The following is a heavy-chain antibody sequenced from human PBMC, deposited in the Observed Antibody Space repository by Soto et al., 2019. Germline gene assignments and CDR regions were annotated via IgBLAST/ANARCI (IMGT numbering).Heavy chain of an antibody. J-gene: IGHJ6*02. CDR2: IIPIFGIA. D-gene: IGHD2-2*01. Sequence: QVQLVQSGAEVKKPGSSVKVSCKASGGTFSRYSITWVRQDTGHGLEWIGRIIPIFGIASYAQKFQGRVTSTADESTSKAYLELSSLTSDDPAVYYCAREDRDRATGLVPASIDGMDVWGQGTTVHVSS. CDR1: GGTFSRYS. V-gene: IGHV1-69*08. CDR3: AREDRDRATGLVPASIDGMDV.